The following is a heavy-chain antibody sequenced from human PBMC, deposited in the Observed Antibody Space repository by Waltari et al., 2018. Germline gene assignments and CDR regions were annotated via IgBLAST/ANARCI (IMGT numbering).Heavy chain of an antibody. Sequence: QVQLVESGGGVVQPGRSLRLSCAASGFTFSSYAMHWVRQAPGKGLEWVAVISYDGSNKYYADSVKGRFTISRDNSKNTLYLQMNSLRAEDTAVYYCARDRNWNYVGYFDYWGQGTLVTVSS. V-gene: IGHV3-30-3*01. CDR3: ARDRNWNYVGYFDY. J-gene: IGHJ4*02. CDR1: GFTFSSYA. D-gene: IGHD1-7*01. CDR2: ISYDGSNK.